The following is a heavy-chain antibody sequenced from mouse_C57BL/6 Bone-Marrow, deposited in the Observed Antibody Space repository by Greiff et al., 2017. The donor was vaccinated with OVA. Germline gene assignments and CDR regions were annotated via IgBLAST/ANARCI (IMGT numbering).Heavy chain of an antibody. Sequence: VMLVESGAELARPGASVKMSCKASGYTFTSYTMHWVKQRPGQGLEWIGYINPSSGYTKYNQKFKDKATSTADKSSSTAYMKLSSLTSEDSAVYYCARGGYYYGSPWYFDYWGQGTTLTVSS. J-gene: IGHJ2*01. CDR3: ARGGYYYGSPWYFDY. D-gene: IGHD1-1*01. CDR2: INPSSGYT. V-gene: IGHV1-4*01. CDR1: GYTFTSYT.